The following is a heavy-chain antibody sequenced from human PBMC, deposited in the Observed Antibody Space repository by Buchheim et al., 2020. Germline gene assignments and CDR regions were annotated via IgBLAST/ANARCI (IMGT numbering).Heavy chain of an antibody. CDR2: IDWDNDK. CDR1: GFSLSTSGMC. CDR3: ARIQDYKFFDP. Sequence: QVTLRESGPALVKPTETLTLTCTFSGFSLSTSGMCVSWIRQPPGKALEWLARIDWDNDKYYSPSLKTRLTISKDTSKNQVVLTMTNMDPVDTATYYCARIQDYKFFDPWGQGTL. J-gene: IGHJ5*02. D-gene: IGHD4-11*01. V-gene: IGHV2-70*13.